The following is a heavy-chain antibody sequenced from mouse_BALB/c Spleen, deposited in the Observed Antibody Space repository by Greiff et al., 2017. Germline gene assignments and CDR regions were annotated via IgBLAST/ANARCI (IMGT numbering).Heavy chain of an antibody. V-gene: IGHV5-4*02. CDR1: GFTFSDYY. CDR2: ISDGGSYT. J-gene: IGHJ2*01. D-gene: IGHD2-4*01. Sequence: EVHLVESGGGLVKPGGSLKLSCAASGFTFSDYYMYWVRQTPEKRLEWVATISDGGSYTYYPDSVKGRFTISRDNAKNNLYLQMSSLKSEDTAMYYCARGGYDYDFDYWGQGTTLTVSS. CDR3: ARGGYDYDFDY.